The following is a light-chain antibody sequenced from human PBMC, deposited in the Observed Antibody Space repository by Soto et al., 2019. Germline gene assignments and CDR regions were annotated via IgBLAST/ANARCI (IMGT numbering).Light chain of an antibody. Sequence: QSALTQPASVSGSPGQSITISCTGTSSDVGGYNYVSWYQQHPGKAPKLMIYDVSNRPSGVSNRFCGSKSGNTASLTISGLQAEDEADYYCSSYTSSSTLVVFGGGTKVTVL. J-gene: IGLJ2*01. CDR1: SSDVGGYNY. V-gene: IGLV2-14*01. CDR2: DVS. CDR3: SSYTSSSTLVV.